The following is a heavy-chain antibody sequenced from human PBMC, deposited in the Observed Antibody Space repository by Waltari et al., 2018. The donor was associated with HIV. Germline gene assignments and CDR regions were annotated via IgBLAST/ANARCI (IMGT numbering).Heavy chain of an antibody. J-gene: IGHJ4*02. CDR1: GFTFSSYG. V-gene: IGHV3-30*02. CDR2: IRYDGINK. CDR3: AKDCAMVRGVIITSLDY. D-gene: IGHD3-10*01. Sequence: QVQLVESGGGVVQPGGSLRLSCAASGFTFSSYGMHWVRPAPGKGLEWVEFIRYDGINKYYADSVKGRFTISRDNSKNTLYLQMNSLRAEDTAVYYCAKDCAMVRGVIITSLDYWGQGTLVTVSS.